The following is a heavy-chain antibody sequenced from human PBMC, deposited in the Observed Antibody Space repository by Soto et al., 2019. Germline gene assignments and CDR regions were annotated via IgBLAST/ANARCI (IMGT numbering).Heavy chain of an antibody. Sequence: GGALRLSWAASGFTFRNDAMQGGRQAAGKGVEWLSVIEYHGSNAFDSDSVKGPFNTPRDNSKITLSMHITSLTSDDTRVYYCARGAREDILAVVGARPGDYGIDIWGQGTTVTVSS. CDR3: ARGAREDILAVVGARPGDYGIDI. CDR2: IEYHGSNA. CDR1: GFTFRNDA. V-gene: IGHV3-30-3*01. J-gene: IGHJ6*02. D-gene: IGHD2-15*01.